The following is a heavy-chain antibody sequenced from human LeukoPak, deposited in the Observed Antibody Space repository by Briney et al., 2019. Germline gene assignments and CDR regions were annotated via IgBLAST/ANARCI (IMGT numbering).Heavy chain of an antibody. CDR3: ATPVNKDGMDV. CDR2: ISYDGSNK. V-gene: IGHV3-30-3*01. D-gene: IGHD1/OR15-1a*01. CDR1: GFTFSSYA. Sequence: GGSLRLSCAASGFTFSSYAMHWVRQAPGKGLEWVAVISYDGSNKYYADSVKGRFTISRDNSKNTLYLQMNSLRAEDTAVYYCATPVNKDGMDVWGQGTTVTVSS. J-gene: IGHJ6*02.